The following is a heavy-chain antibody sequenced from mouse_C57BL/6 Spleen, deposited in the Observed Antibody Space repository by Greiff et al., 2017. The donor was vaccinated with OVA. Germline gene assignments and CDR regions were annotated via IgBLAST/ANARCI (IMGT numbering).Heavy chain of an antibody. D-gene: IGHD2-5*01. V-gene: IGHV1-63*01. Sequence: QVQLQQSGAELVRPGTSVKMSCKASGYTFTNYWIGWAKQRPGHGLEWIGDIYPGGGYTNYNEKFKGKATLTADKSSSTAYMQFSSLTSEDSAIYYCARSPYYSKWYFDVWGTGTTVTVSS. CDR2: IYPGGGYT. CDR3: ARSPYYSKWYFDV. CDR1: GYTFTNYW. J-gene: IGHJ1*03.